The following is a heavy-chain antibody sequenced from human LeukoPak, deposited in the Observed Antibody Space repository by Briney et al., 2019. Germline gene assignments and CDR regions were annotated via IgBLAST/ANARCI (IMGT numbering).Heavy chain of an antibody. CDR3: VKLLVEMRVLLPYFDY. V-gene: IGHV3-64D*06. CDR2: ISPSGGST. CDR1: GFTFSNYA. D-gene: IGHD2-15*01. Sequence: PGGPLRLSCSASGFTFSNYAIHWVRQAPGKGLEFVSAISPSGGSTYYADSVKGRFTISRGNSKNMLYLQMSSLRPEDTAVYYCVKLLVEMRVLLPYFDYWGQGTLVTVSS. J-gene: IGHJ4*02.